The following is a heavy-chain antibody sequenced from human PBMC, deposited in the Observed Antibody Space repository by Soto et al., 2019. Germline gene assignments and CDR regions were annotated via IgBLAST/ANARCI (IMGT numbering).Heavy chain of an antibody. CDR2: ITATGSFI. CDR1: GFTFSDYT. Sequence: GGSLRLSCAASGFTFSDYTMNWVRQAPGKGLEWVSLITATGSFIYQADSVKGRFTISRDNAKNSLYLQMNSLRDEARAVYYCARDLPRAGDYAKYEWGQGTTVNVS. CDR3: ARDLPRAGDYAKYE. V-gene: IGHV3-21*06. J-gene: IGHJ6*02. D-gene: IGHD3-16*01.